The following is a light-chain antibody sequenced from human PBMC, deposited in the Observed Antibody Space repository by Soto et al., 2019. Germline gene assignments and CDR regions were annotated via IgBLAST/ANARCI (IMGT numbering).Light chain of an antibody. CDR3: QQYHIFLT. CDR1: QSIGAA. CDR2: RTS. J-gene: IGKJ2*01. Sequence: DIQMTQSPSTLSASVGDRVTITCRASQSIGAALAWYQQKPGKAPDLLIYRTSTLERGVPSRFSGSGSGTEFTLAISSLQPDDFATYYCQQYHIFLTVGQGTKVDIK. V-gene: IGKV1-5*03.